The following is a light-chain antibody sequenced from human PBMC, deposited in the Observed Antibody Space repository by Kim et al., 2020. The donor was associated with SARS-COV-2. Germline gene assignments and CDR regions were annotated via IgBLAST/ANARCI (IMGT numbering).Light chain of an antibody. CDR1: QSVINS. V-gene: IGKV3-15*01. J-gene: IGKJ1*01. CDR2: GSS. Sequence: EIVMTQSPATLSVSPGERATLSCRASQSVINSLAWYQQNPGQAPRLLIYGSSTRATGVPARFSGSGSGTEFTLTISSLQSEDFTVYYCQQYNDWPRTFGHGTKVDIK. CDR3: QQYNDWPRT.